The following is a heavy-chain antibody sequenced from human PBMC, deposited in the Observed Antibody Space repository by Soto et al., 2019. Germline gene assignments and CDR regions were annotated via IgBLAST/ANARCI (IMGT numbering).Heavy chain of an antibody. CDR2: ISSSSSTI. V-gene: IGHV3-48*01. CDR3: ATLLWFGELLGSHDY. J-gene: IGHJ4*02. Sequence: GGSLRLSCAASGFTFSSYSMNWVRQAPGKGLEWVSYISSSSSTIYYADSVKGRFTISRDNAKNSLYLQMNSLRAEDTAVYYCATLLWFGELLGSHDYWGQGTLVTVSS. CDR1: GFTFSSYS. D-gene: IGHD3-10*01.